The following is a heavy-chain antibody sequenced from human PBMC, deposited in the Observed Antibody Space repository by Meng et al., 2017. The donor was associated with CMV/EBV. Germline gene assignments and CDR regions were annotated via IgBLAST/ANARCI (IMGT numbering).Heavy chain of an antibody. CDR2: INSDVSST. CDR3: ARTGGWYSFDY. J-gene: IGHJ4*02. V-gene: IGHV3-74*01. CDR1: GFTFSSYW. Sequence: GGSLRLSCAASGFTFSSYWMHWVRQAPGKGLGWVSRINSDVSSTSYADSVKGRFTISRDNAKNTLYLQMNSLRAEDTAVYYCARTGGWYSFDYWGQGTLVTVSS. D-gene: IGHD6-19*01.